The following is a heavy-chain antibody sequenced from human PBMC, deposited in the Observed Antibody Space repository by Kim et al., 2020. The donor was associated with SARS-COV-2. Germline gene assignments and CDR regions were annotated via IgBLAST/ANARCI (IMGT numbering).Heavy chain of an antibody. J-gene: IGHJ4*02. Sequence: GGSLRLSCAASGFTFSDYYMSWIRQAPGKGLEWVSYISSSGSTIYYADSVKGRFTISRDNAKNSLYLQMNSLRAEDTAVYYCARAQYYYDSSGYYGRGLWTTYFDYWGQGTLVTVSS. CDR3: ARAQYYYDSSGYYGRGLWTTYFDY. CDR1: GFTFSDYY. CDR2: ISSSGSTI. D-gene: IGHD3-22*01. V-gene: IGHV3-11*01.